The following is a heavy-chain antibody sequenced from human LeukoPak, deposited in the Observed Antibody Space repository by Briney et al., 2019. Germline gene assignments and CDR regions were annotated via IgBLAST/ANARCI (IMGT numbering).Heavy chain of an antibody. CDR2: INHSGST. CDR1: GGSFSGYY. J-gene: IGHJ4*02. D-gene: IGHD3-3*01. Sequence: MPSETLSLTCAVYGGSFSGYYWSWIRQPPGKGLEWIGEINHSGSTNYNPSLKSRVTISVDTSKNQFSLKLSSVTAADTAVYYCARDLTYYDFWSGYWTGGPFDYWGQGTLVTVSS. V-gene: IGHV4-34*01. CDR3: ARDLTYYDFWSGYWTGGPFDY.